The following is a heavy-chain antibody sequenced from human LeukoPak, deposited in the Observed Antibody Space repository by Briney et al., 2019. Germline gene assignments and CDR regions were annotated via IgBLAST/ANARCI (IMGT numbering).Heavy chain of an antibody. V-gene: IGHV3-48*03. CDR3: ARGSSSTNGFYGMDV. CDR1: GFTFSSYE. J-gene: IGHJ6*02. Sequence: PGGSLRLSCAASGFTFSSYEMNWVRQAPGKGLEWVSYISSSGSTIYYADSVKGRFTISRDNAKNSLYLQMNSLRAEDTAVYYCARGSSSTNGFYGMDVWGQGTRPPSP. D-gene: IGHD2-2*01. CDR2: ISSSGSTI.